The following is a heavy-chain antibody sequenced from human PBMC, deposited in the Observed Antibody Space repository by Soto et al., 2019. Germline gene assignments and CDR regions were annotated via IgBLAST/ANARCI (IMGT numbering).Heavy chain of an antibody. D-gene: IGHD7-27*01. J-gene: IGHJ4*02. V-gene: IGHV4-34*01. CDR3: ARGWGRIFDY. CDR2: INHSGST. Sequence: QVQLQQWGAELLKPSETLSLTCAGYGGSFSGYYWNWIRQPPGKGLEWIGEINHSGSTNYNPSLKSRVTLSVDTSKNQFSLKLSSVTAADTAVYYCARGWGRIFDYWGQGTLVTVS. CDR1: GGSFSGYY.